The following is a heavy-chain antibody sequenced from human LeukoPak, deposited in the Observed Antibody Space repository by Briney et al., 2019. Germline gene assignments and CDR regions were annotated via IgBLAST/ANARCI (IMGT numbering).Heavy chain of an antibody. Sequence: PGGSLRLSCAASGFTFSSYPISWVRQPPGKGLEWVSAITASGDSTYSADSVKGRFTISRDNSRNTLYLQMNSLRAEDTAVYYCARPLAARNSYYFDYWGQGTLVTVSS. CDR3: ARPLAARNSYYFDY. D-gene: IGHD6-6*01. J-gene: IGHJ4*02. CDR2: ITASGDST. V-gene: IGHV3-23*01. CDR1: GFTFSSYP.